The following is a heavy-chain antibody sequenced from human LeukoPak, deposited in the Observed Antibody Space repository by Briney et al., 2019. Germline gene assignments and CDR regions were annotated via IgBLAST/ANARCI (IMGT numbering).Heavy chain of an antibody. CDR2: ISSSSSYI. J-gene: IGHJ5*02. CDR1: GFTFSSYS. Sequence: GGSLRLSCAASGFTFSSYSMNWVRQAPGKGLEWVSSISSSSSYIYYADSVKGRFTISRDNAKNSLYLQMNSLRAEDKAAYYCAKTRPEYSSSSPGFDPWGQGTLVTVSS. CDR3: AKTRPEYSSSSPGFDP. V-gene: IGHV3-21*01. D-gene: IGHD6-6*01.